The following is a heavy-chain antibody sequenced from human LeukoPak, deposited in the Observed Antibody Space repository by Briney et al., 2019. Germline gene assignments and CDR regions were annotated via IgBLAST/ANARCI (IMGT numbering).Heavy chain of an antibody. J-gene: IGHJ5*02. Sequence: SQTLSLTCTVSGGSISSGDYYWSWIRQPPGKGLERIGYIYYSGSTYYNPSLKSRVTISVDTSKNQFSLKLSSVTAADTAVYYCARDRIVVVVAASILYGFDPWGQGTLVTVSS. CDR2: IYYSGST. D-gene: IGHD2-15*01. V-gene: IGHV4-30-4*08. CDR1: GGSISSGDYY. CDR3: ARDRIVVVVAASILYGFDP.